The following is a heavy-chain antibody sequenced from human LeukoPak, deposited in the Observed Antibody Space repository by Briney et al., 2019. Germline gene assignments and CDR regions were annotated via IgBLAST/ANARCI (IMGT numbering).Heavy chain of an antibody. Sequence: ASVKVSCEASGYTFTGYYMHWVRQAPGQGLEWMGWINPNSGGTNYAQKFQGRVTMTRDTSISAAYMELSRLRSDDTAVYYCAINAAGMTYFDYWGQGTLVTVSS. CDR2: INPNSGGT. D-gene: IGHD6-13*01. V-gene: IGHV1-2*02. CDR3: AINAAGMTYFDY. J-gene: IGHJ4*02. CDR1: GYTFTGYY.